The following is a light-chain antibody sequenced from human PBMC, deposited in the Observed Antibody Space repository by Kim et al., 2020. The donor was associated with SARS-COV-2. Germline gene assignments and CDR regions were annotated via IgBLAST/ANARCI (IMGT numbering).Light chain of an antibody. J-gene: IGKJ5*01. CDR2: DAS. Sequence: EIVLTQSPATLSLSPGERATLSCRASQSVSTSLAWYQQKPGQAPRLLIYDASNMATGIPARFSGSGSGTDFTLAISSLEPEDFAVYYCQQRRYWPVTFGQGTRLEI. V-gene: IGKV3-11*01. CDR1: QSVSTS. CDR3: QQRRYWPVT.